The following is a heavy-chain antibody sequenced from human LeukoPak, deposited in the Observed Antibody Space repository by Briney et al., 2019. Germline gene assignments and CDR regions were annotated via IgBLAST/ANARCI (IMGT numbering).Heavy chain of an antibody. J-gene: IGHJ4*02. CDR1: GYRFSSYW. D-gene: IGHD2-15*01. CDR2: IYPGDSET. Sequence: GESLKISCKGPGYRFSSYWIGWVRQMPGKGLEWMGIIYPGDSETRYSPSFQGQVTISADKSISTAYLQWSSLKASDTAMYYCVRALGYCSSGSCYYYDYWGQGTLVTLFS. V-gene: IGHV5-51*01. CDR3: VRALGYCSSGSCYYYDY.